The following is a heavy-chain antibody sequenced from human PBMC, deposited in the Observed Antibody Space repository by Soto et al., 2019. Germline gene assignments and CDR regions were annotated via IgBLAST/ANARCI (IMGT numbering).Heavy chain of an antibody. J-gene: IGHJ4*02. V-gene: IGHV4-4*07. Sequence: QVRLQESGPGLLKPSETLSLTCTVSGGSINTFYWSWVRQPAGKGLEWIGRIFSSGSTSFHPSLESRVAMSVDTSKNHFSLNLSSVTAADMAVYYCAREGSYSAYNFAHGIQLWSFDFWGQGALVTVSS. CDR1: GGSINTFY. D-gene: IGHD5-12*01. CDR2: IFSSGST. CDR3: AREGSYSAYNFAHGIQLWSFDF.